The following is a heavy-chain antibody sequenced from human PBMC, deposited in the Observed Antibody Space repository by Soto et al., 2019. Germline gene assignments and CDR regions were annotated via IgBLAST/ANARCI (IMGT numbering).Heavy chain of an antibody. J-gene: IGHJ4*02. V-gene: IGHV1-18*01. CDR1: GYTFTRSG. CDR2: INGYNGNT. Sequence: QVQLVQSGAEVKKPGASVKVSCKASGYTFTRSGISWVRQAPGQGLEWMGWINGYNGNTNYTQKIQGRITMTTDTPTSTAYMELRSLRSDDTAVYYCARDSPPFDYWGQGTLVTVSS. CDR3: ARDSPPFDY.